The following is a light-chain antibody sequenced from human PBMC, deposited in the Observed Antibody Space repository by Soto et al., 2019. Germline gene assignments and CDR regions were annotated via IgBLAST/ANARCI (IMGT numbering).Light chain of an antibody. J-gene: IGKJ1*01. CDR2: GAS. Sequence: VLTQSPGILSLSPGERVTLSCRASQSVTNSFLAWYQQTPGQAPRLLIYGASSRDTGIPDRFSGSGSGTDFTLSINRLEPEDFGVYYCQQYGTSPRTFGRGTKVEIK. CDR3: QQYGTSPRT. CDR1: QSVTNSF. V-gene: IGKV3-20*01.